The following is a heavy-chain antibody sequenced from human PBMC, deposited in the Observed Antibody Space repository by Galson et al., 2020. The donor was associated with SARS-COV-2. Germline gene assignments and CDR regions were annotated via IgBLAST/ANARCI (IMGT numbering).Heavy chain of an antibody. V-gene: IGHV5-51*01. Sequence: KIGESLKISCKGSGYSFTSYWIGWVRQMPGKGLEWMGIIYPGDSDTRYSTSFQGQVTISADKSISTAYLQWSSLKASDTAMYYCARPINYDILTGGGDFWGQGTRVTVSS. CDR2: IYPGDSDT. CDR3: ARPINYDILTGGGDF. CDR1: GYSFTSYW. D-gene: IGHD3-9*01. J-gene: IGHJ4*02.